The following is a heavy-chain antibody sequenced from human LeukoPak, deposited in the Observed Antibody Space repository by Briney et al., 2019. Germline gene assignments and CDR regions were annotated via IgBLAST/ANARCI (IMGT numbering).Heavy chain of an antibody. D-gene: IGHD3-22*01. V-gene: IGHV3-15*01. CDR1: GFTFSNAW. CDR3: TTDKADSSGYPGY. CDR2: IKSKTDGGTT. Sequence: GGSLRLSCAASGFTFSNAWMSWVRQAPGKGLEWVGRIKSKTDGGTTDYAAPVKGRFTISRDDSKNTLYLQMNSLKTEDTAVYYCTTDKADSSGYPGYWGQGTLVTVSS. J-gene: IGHJ4*02.